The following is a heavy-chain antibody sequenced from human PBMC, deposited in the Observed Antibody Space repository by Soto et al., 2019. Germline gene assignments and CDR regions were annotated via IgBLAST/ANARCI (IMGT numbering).Heavy chain of an antibody. CDR1: GFPLSTTGVG. CDR3: ARKLWFGELSYFDY. J-gene: IGHJ4*02. D-gene: IGHD3-10*01. CDR2: IYWDDDK. Sequence: QITLKESGPTLVKPTQTLTLTCSFSGFPLSTTGVGVGWIRQPPGKALEWLALIYWDDDKRYSPSLKSRLTITKDNSKNQVVLTMTIMDPVDTATYYCARKLWFGELSYFDYWGQGTMVTVSS. V-gene: IGHV2-5*02.